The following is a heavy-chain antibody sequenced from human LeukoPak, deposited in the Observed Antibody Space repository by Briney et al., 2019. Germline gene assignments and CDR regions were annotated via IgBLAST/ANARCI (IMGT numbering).Heavy chain of an antibody. CDR2: ISSSSSYI. CDR3: ASGITMVRGVMVGYYFDY. D-gene: IGHD3-10*01. J-gene: IGHJ4*02. Sequence: GGSLRLSCAASGFTFSSYSVNWVRQAPGKGLEWVSSISSSSSYIYYADSVKGRFTISRDNAKNSLYLQMNSLRAEDTAVYYCASGITMVRGVMVGYYFDYWGQGTLVTVSS. V-gene: IGHV3-21*01. CDR1: GFTFSSYS.